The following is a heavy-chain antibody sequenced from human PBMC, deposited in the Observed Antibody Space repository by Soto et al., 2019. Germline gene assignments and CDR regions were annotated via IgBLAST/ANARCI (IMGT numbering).Heavy chain of an antibody. J-gene: IGHJ4*02. CDR3: AKVFASGSHTPHDY. CDR2: ISYDGSNK. Sequence: QVQLVESGGGVVQPWRSLRLSCAASGFTFSSYGMHWVPQAPGKGLEWVSVISYDGSNKYYADSVKGRFTISRDNSKNTLYLQMNSRRAEDTAVYYCAKVFASGSHTPHDYCGQGTLVTVSS. V-gene: IGHV3-30*18. D-gene: IGHD3-10*01. CDR1: GFTFSSYG.